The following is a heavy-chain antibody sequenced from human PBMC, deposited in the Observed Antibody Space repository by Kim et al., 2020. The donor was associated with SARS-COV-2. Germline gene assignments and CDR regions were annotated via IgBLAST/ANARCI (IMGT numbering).Heavy chain of an antibody. CDR2: ET. Sequence: ETIYAQKFQGRVTMTEDTSTDTAYMELSSLGSEDTAVYYCATASYYGMDVWGQGTTVTVSS. J-gene: IGHJ6*02. V-gene: IGHV1-24*01. CDR3: ATASYYGMDV.